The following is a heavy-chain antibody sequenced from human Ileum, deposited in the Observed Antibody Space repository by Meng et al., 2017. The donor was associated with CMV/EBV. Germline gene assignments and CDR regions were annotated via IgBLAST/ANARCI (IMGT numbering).Heavy chain of an antibody. CDR2: ISGWSGTT. CDR1: GFTFSRYA. Sequence: GESLKISCAASGFTFSRYAMSWVRQAPGSGLEWVSAISGWSGTTYYADSVKGRFTISRDNSKNTLYLEMSSLRAEDTVIYYCAKDGYQDTTIFDSWGQGTLVTVSS. D-gene: IGHD5-24*01. V-gene: IGHV3-23*01. J-gene: IGHJ4*02. CDR3: AKDGYQDTTIFDS.